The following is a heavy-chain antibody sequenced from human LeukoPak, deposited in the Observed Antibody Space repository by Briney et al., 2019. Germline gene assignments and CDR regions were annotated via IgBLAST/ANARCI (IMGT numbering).Heavy chain of an antibody. CDR2: ISAHNGNT. V-gene: IGHV1-18*01. CDR1: GYTFTSYG. CDR3: ARSPAAVPTRGDY. D-gene: IGHD4-17*01. Sequence: ASVKVSCKASGYTFTSYGINWVRQAPGQGLEWMGWISAHNGNTNYAQNLQGGVTTTTDTSTSTAYMELRSLRSDDTAVYYCARSPAAVPTRGDYWGQGTLVTVSS. J-gene: IGHJ4*02.